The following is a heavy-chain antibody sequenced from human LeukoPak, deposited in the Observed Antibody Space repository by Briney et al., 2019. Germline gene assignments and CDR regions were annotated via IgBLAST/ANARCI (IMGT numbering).Heavy chain of an antibody. Sequence: ASVKVSCKASGYTFTSYDINWVRQATGQGLERMGWMNPNSGNTGYAQKFQGRVTMTRNTSISTAYMELSSLRSEDTAVYYCARVLHYYGSGSYGYYGMDVWGQGTTVTVSS. CDR3: ARVLHYYGSGSYGYYGMDV. J-gene: IGHJ6*02. CDR2: MNPNSGNT. V-gene: IGHV1-8*01. CDR1: GYTFTSYD. D-gene: IGHD3-10*01.